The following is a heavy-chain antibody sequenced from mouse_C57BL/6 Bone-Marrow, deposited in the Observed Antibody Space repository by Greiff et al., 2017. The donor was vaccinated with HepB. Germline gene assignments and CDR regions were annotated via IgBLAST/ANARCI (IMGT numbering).Heavy chain of an antibody. V-gene: IGHV5-9-1*02. CDR3: TRDVYYGSSPYFDY. CDR1: GFTFSSYA. CDR2: ISSGGDYI. Sequence: EVKLMESGEGLVKPGGSLKLSCAASGFTFSSYAMSWVRQTPEKRLEWVAYISSGGDYIYYADTVKGRFTISRDNARNTLYLQMSSLKSEDTAMYYCTRDVYYGSSPYFDYWGQGTTLTVSS. D-gene: IGHD1-1*01. J-gene: IGHJ2*01.